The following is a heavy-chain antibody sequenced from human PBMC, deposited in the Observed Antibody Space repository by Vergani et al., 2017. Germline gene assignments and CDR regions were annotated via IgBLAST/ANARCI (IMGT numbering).Heavy chain of an antibody. CDR3: ASPSIFGVTDY. CDR1: GFTFSSYS. Sequence: EVQLVESGGGLVKPGGSLRLSCAASGFTFSSYSMNWVRKAPGKGLEWVSSISSSSSYIYYADSVKGRFTISRDNAKNSLYLQMNSLRAEDTAVYYCASPSIFGVTDYWGQGTLVTVSS. CDR2: ISSSSSYI. V-gene: IGHV3-21*01. J-gene: IGHJ4*02. D-gene: IGHD3-3*01.